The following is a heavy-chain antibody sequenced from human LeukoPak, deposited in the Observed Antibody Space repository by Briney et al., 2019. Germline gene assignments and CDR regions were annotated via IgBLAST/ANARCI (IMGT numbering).Heavy chain of an antibody. Sequence: GGSLRLSCAASGFTFSSYGMHWVRQAPGKGLEWVAVISYDGSDKYYADSVKGRFTISRDNSRNTLYLQMNTLRAEDTAVYYCARTSGSYPINDVDYWGQGTLVTVSS. V-gene: IGHV3-30*03. CDR2: ISYDGSDK. J-gene: IGHJ4*02. D-gene: IGHD1-26*01. CDR1: GFTFSSYG. CDR3: ARTSGSYPINDVDY.